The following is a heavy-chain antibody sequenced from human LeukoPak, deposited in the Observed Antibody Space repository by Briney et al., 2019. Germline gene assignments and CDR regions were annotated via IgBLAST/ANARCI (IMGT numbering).Heavy chain of an antibody. V-gene: IGHV3-21*01. CDR2: ISSSSSYI. Sequence: GGSLRLSCAASGFTVSSNYMSWVRQAPGKGLEWVSSISSSSSYIYYADSVKGRFTISRDNAKNSLYLQMNSLRAEDTAVYYCARGEYSSSSEYFQHWGQGTLVTVSS. CDR1: GFTVSSNY. D-gene: IGHD6-6*01. CDR3: ARGEYSSSSEYFQH. J-gene: IGHJ1*01.